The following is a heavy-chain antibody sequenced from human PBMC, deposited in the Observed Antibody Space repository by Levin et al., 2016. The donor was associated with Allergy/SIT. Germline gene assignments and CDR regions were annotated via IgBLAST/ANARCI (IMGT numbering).Heavy chain of an antibody. J-gene: IGHJ6*02. CDR1: GFTFSSYS. Sequence: GESLKISCAASGFTFSSYSMNWVRQAPGKGLEWVSSISSSSSYIYYADSVKGRFTISRDNAKNSLYLQMNSLRAEDTAVYYCARGHRYSGSYYYYYGMDVWGQGTTVTVSS. CDR3: ARGHRYSGSYYYYYGMDV. V-gene: IGHV3-21*01. CDR2: ISSSSSYI. D-gene: IGHD1-26*01.